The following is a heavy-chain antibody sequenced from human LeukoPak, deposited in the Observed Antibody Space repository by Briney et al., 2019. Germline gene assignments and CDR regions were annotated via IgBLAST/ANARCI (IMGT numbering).Heavy chain of an antibody. V-gene: IGHV3-48*02. CDR1: GFTFSCYS. CDR2: FSSSSSTI. J-gene: IGHJ2*01. Sequence: GGSLRLSCGASGFTFSCYSMNWVRQARGRGVEWVSYFSSSSSTIYNADSVKARFTISRYNANKSQFLQMNSLRDEDPAVYYCARFNRRRSMIVEARRRSYWYFDLWGRGTLVTVSS. D-gene: IGHD3-22*01. CDR3: ARFNRRRSMIVEARRRSYWYFDL.